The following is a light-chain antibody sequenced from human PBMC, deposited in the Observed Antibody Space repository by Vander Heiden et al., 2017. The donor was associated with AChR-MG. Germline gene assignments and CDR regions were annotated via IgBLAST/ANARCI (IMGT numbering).Light chain of an antibody. Sequence: SYALTQPLSVSVAPGQTASLTCGGTNISTKGVHWYLRRPGQAPVLVIYDDDGRPSGIPERFSGSNFGNTATLTISNVEAGDEAGYFCQVWDSSTDQYVFGPGTDVYVL. CDR2: DDD. CDR3: QVWDSSTDQYV. CDR1: NISTKG. V-gene: IGLV3-21*02. J-gene: IGLJ1*01.